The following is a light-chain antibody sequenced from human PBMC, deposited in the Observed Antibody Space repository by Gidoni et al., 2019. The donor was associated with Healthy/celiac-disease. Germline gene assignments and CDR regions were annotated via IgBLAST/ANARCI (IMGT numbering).Light chain of an antibody. CDR1: QDISNY. J-gene: IGKJ4*01. CDR3: QQYDNLLT. V-gene: IGKV1-33*01. CDR2: DAS. Sequence: DIQMTQSPSSLSASVGDRVTITCQASQDISNYLHWYQQKPGKAPKLLLYDASNLETGVPSRFSGSGSGTDFTFTISSLQPEDIATYYCQQYDNLLTFGGGTKVEIK.